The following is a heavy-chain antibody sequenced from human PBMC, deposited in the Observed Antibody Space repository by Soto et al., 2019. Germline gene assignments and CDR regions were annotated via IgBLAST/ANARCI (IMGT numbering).Heavy chain of an antibody. D-gene: IGHD3-22*01. J-gene: IGHJ4*02. V-gene: IGHV3-11*01. CDR1: GFTFSDYY. CDR3: AKMSTENYYEPVFS. CDR2: ISSSGNTI. Sequence: QVQLVESGGGLVKTSGSLRIACAASGFTFSDYYMSWVRQAPGKGLEWVSYISSSGNTIYYAASVKGRFTISRDNAKNSVYLQMNSLRAEDTALYFCAKMSTENYYEPVFSWGQGTLVTVSS.